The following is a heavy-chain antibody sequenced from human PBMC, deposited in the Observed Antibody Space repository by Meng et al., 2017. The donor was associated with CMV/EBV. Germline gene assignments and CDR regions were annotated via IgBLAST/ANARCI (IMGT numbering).Heavy chain of an antibody. V-gene: IGHV3-21*01. CDR2: ISSSSSYI. J-gene: IGHJ6*02. CDR1: GFTFSSYS. Sequence: GESLKISCAASGFTFSSYSMNWVRQAPGKGLEWVSSISSSSSYIYYADSMKGRFTISRDNAKNSLYLQMNSLRAEDTAVYYCARDGRDYDFWSGYIYYYGMDVWGQGTTVTVSS. D-gene: IGHD3-3*01. CDR3: ARDGRDYDFWSGYIYYYGMDV.